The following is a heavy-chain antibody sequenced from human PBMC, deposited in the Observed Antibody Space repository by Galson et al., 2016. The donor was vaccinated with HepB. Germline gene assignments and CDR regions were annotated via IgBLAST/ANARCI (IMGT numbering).Heavy chain of an antibody. J-gene: IGHJ4*02. Sequence: VSGVSISSYYWSWFRQPPEKGLEWIGYAFYSGITNYNPSLKSRVTISIDTSKNQFSLKLSSVTAADTAVYYCARGEGYNLYWGQGTLVTVSS. CDR3: ARGEGYNLY. CDR2: AFYSGIT. D-gene: IGHD5-24*01. CDR1: GVSISSYY. V-gene: IGHV4-59*08.